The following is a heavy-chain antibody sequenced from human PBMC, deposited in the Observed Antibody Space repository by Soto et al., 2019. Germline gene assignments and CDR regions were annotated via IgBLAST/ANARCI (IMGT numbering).Heavy chain of an antibody. CDR3: ARVLSGGSPFDY. J-gene: IGHJ4*02. CDR1: GGSISSGDYY. CDR2: IYYSGST. Sequence: PSETLSLTCTVSGGSISSGDYYWSWIRQPPGKGLEWIGYIYYSGSTYYNPSLKSRVTISVDTSKNQFSLKLSSVTAADTAVYYCARVLSGGSPFDYWGQGTLVTVSS. V-gene: IGHV4-30-4*01. D-gene: IGHD1-26*01.